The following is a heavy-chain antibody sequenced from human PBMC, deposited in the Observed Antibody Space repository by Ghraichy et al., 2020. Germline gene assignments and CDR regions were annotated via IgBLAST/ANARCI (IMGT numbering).Heavy chain of an antibody. CDR2: ITSSSRFI. D-gene: IGHD4-23*01. Sequence: GESLNISCVGAGFTLSSYSMNWVRQSPGKGLEWISYITSSSRFISYADSVKGRFPISRDNAQNSLYLQMNSLRDEDTAVYYCARGSTVVRFYYYNGMDVWGQGTTVTVSS. J-gene: IGHJ6*02. V-gene: IGHV3-48*02. CDR1: GFTLSSYS. CDR3: ARGSTVVRFYYYNGMDV.